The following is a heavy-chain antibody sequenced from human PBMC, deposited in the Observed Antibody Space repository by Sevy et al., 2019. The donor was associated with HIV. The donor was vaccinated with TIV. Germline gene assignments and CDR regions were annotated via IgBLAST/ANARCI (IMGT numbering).Heavy chain of an antibody. D-gene: IGHD2-2*01. Sequence: SETLSLTFTVSGGSISSYYWSWIRQPAGKGLEWIGRIYTSGSTNYNPSLKSRVTMSVDTSKNQFSLKLSSVTAADTAVYYCARQGKDIVVVPAAESLNYYYYGMDVWGQGTTVTVSS. CDR2: IYTSGST. J-gene: IGHJ6*02. CDR1: GGSISSYY. V-gene: IGHV4-4*07. CDR3: ARQGKDIVVVPAAESLNYYYYGMDV.